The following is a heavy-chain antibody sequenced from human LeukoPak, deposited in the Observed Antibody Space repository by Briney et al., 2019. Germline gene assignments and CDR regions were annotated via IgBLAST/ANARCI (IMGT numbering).Heavy chain of an antibody. J-gene: IGHJ5*02. CDR2: ISYDGSNK. V-gene: IGHV3-30-3*01. D-gene: IGHD5-24*01. CDR1: GFTFSSYA. Sequence: GRSLRLSCAASGFTFSSYAMHWVRQAPGKGLEWVAVISYDGSNKYYADSVKGRFTISRDNSKNTLYLQMNSLRAEDTAVYYCARGSQLLRSGGEWFGPWGQGTLVTVSS. CDR3: ARGSQLLRSGGEWFGP.